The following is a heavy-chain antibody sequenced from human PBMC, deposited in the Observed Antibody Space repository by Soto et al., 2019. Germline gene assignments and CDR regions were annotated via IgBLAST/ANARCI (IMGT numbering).Heavy chain of an antibody. D-gene: IGHD5-18*01. V-gene: IGHV3-30-3*01. J-gene: IGHJ4*02. CDR1: GFDFRKYS. Sequence: LSLSRGASGFDFRKYSMHWVRQAPGKGPEWVAITSDDGDIQYYADSVKGRFTISRDNSKNTLYLQMTTLRSEDAAVYFCARAVDAAMDPLDYWGQGTLVTVSS. CDR2: TSDDGDIQ. CDR3: ARAVDAAMDPLDY.